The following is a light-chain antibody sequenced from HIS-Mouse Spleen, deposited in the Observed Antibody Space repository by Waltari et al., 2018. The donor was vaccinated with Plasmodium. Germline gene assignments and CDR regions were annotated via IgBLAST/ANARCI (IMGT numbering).Light chain of an antibody. V-gene: IGKV1-39*01. CDR1: QSISSY. CDR3: QQSYSTPMYT. CDR2: AAS. Sequence: DIQMTQSPSSLSASVGDRVTIPCRASQSISSYLNWYQQKPGKAPKRLIYAASSLQSGVQSRLSGSGSGTDFTLTISSLQPEDFATYYCQQSYSTPMYTFGQGTKLEIK. J-gene: IGKJ2*01.